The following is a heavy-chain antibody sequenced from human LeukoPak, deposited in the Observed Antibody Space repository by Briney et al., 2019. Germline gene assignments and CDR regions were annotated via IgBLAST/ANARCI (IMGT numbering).Heavy chain of an antibody. Sequence: ASVKVSFKASGYTFTSYGISWVRQAPGQGREGMGWISAYNGNTNYAQKLQGRVTMTPDTSTSTAYTELRSMRSDDTAVYYCARLLVPAALDYWGQGTLVTVSS. CDR2: ISAYNGNT. J-gene: IGHJ4*02. D-gene: IGHD2-2*01. V-gene: IGHV1-18*01. CDR3: ARLLVPAALDY. CDR1: GYTFTSYG.